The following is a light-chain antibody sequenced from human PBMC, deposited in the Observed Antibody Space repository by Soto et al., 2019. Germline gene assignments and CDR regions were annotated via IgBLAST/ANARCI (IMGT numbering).Light chain of an antibody. J-gene: IGKJ5*01. CDR3: QQRSNWPPIT. CDR2: DAS. CDR1: QNVGGY. Sequence: ILLTQSPATLSLSPRERVTLSCRASQNVGGYLAWYQQKPGQAPRLLIYDASNRATGIPARFSGSGSGTDFTLTISSLEPEDFAVYYCQQRSNWPPITFGQGTRLEIK. V-gene: IGKV3-11*01.